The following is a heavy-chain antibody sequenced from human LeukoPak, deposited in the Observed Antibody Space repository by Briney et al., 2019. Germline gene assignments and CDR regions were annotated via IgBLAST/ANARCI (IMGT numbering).Heavy chain of an antibody. J-gene: IGHJ5*02. CDR2: VNTNTGNP. CDR3: ARGEGWFDP. V-gene: IGHV7-4-1*02. Sequence: ASVKVSCKVSGYTFTCFYLHWLRQAPGQGLEWMGWVNTNTGNPTYAQGFTGRFVFSLDTSVSTAYLQISSLKAEDTAVYYCARGEGWFDPWGQGTLVTVSS. CDR1: GYTFTCFY.